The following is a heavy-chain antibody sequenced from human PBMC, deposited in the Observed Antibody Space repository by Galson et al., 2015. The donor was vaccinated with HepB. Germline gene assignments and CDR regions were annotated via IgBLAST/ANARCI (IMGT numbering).Heavy chain of an antibody. CDR1: GYSFTSYW. D-gene: IGHD2-2*01. CDR3: ARLSGVYCSSTNCYYGIGLDY. V-gene: IGHV5-51*03. J-gene: IGHJ4*02. CDR2: IYPGDSDT. Sequence: QSGAEVKKPGESLKISCKGSGYSFTSYWIGWVRQMPGKGLEWMGIIYPGDSDTRYSPSFQGQVTISADKSISTAYLQWSSLKASDTAMYYCARLSGVYCSSTNCYYGIGLDYWGQGTLVTVSS.